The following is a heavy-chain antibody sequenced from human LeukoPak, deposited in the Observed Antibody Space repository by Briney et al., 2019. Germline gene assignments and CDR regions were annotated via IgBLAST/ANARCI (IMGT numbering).Heavy chain of an antibody. CDR1: GFTFSNYE. CDR2: ISGSGTSI. D-gene: IGHD3-10*01. J-gene: IGHJ3*02. CDR3: ARVREYTHAFDI. V-gene: IGHV3-48*03. Sequence: GGSLRLSCAASGFTFSNYEINWVRQAPGRGLEWISYISGSGTSIYHANSVKGRFTISRDNAKNSVYLQMNSLRAEDTAVYYCARVREYTHAFDIWGQGTMVTVSS.